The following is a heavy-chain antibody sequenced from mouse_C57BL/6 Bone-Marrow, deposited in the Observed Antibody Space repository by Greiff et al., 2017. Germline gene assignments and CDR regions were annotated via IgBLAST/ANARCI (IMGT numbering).Heavy chain of an antibody. V-gene: IGHV5-12*01. CDR3: ARQGGYYGNFAWFAY. D-gene: IGHD2-1*01. CDR2: ISNGGGST. J-gene: IGHJ3*01. CDR1: GFTFSDYY. Sequence: EVKVVESGGGLVQPGGSLKLSCAASGFTFSDYYMYWVRQTPEKRLEWVAYISNGGGSTYYPDTVKGRFTISRDNAKNTLYLQMSRLKSEDTAMYYCARQGGYYGNFAWFAYWGQGTLVTVSA.